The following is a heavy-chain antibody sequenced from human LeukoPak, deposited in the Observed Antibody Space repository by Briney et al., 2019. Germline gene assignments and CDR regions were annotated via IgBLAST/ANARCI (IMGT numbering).Heavy chain of an antibody. D-gene: IGHD3-22*01. CDR3: AADSGYYDSSGYSYYYYYMDV. CDR2: INPNSGGT. J-gene: IGHJ6*03. CDR1: GYTFTGYY. V-gene: IGHV1-2*02. Sequence: ASVKVSCKASGYTFTGYYMHWVRQAPGQGLEWMGWINPNSGGTNYAQKFQGRVTMTRDTSISTAYMELSSLRSEDTAVYYCAADSGYYDSSGYSYYYYYMDVWGKGTTVTISS.